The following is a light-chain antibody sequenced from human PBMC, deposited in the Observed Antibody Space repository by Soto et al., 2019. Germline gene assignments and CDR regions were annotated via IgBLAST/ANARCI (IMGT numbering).Light chain of an antibody. CDR2: DAS. J-gene: IGKJ1*01. CDR1: QSIGAW. Sequence: IRMTQSPSTLSASIGDRVTITCRASQSIGAWLAWYKQQPGKAPKLLIADASNLERGVPSRFRGSGFGTEFTLTISSLQPDDFADYYCQQYHTYWTFGQGTKVEIK. CDR3: QQYHTYWT. V-gene: IGKV1-5*01.